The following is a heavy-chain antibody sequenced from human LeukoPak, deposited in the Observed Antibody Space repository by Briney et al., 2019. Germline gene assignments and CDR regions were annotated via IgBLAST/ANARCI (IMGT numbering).Heavy chain of an antibody. CDR2: INHSGST. CDR1: GGSFSVYY. Sequence: PSETLSLTCAVYGGSFSVYYWSWIRQPPGKGLEWIGEINHSGSTNYNPSLKSRVTISVDTSKNQFSLKLISVTAADTAVYYCARGWGDYVWGSYRSDAFDLWGLGTMVTVSS. CDR3: ARGWGDYVWGSYRSDAFDL. V-gene: IGHV4-34*01. J-gene: IGHJ3*01. D-gene: IGHD3-16*02.